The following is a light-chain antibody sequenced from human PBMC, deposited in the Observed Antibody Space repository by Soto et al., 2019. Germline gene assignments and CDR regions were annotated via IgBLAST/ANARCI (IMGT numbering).Light chain of an antibody. Sequence: EIVMTQSPATLSVSPGERATLSCRASQSVSSSLAWYQQKPGQAPRLLIYGASTRATGVPARFSGSGSGTEFDLTISSMQSEDFAVYYCQQCYDWPLTFGGGTKVEIK. CDR2: GAS. CDR1: QSVSSS. CDR3: QQCYDWPLT. J-gene: IGKJ4*01. V-gene: IGKV3-15*01.